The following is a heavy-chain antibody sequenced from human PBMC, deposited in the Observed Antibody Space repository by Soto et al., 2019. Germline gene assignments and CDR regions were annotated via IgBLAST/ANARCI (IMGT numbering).Heavy chain of an antibody. Sequence: GGSLRLSCAASGFTFDDYPMHWVRQAPGKGLEWVSGISCNSGSIGYADSVKGRFTISRDNAKNSLYLQMNGLRAEDTALYYCAKGFLWFGEFPFFDYWGQGTLVTVSS. D-gene: IGHD3-10*01. CDR3: AKGFLWFGEFPFFDY. CDR1: GFTFDDYP. CDR2: ISCNSGSI. J-gene: IGHJ4*02. V-gene: IGHV3-9*01.